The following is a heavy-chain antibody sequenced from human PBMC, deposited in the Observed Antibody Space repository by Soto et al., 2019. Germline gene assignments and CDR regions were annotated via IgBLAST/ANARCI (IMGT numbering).Heavy chain of an antibody. CDR1: GFTFSSYA. CDR3: AKDHPYSSSRIFQH. V-gene: IGHV3-23*01. Sequence: EVQLLESGGGLVQPGGSLRLSCAASGFTFSSYAMSWVRQAPGKGLEWVSAISGGGGDTYYADSVKGRFTISRDNSKNTLYLQMSSLRAEDTALYYCAKDHPYSSSRIFQHWGQGTLVTVSS. J-gene: IGHJ1*01. D-gene: IGHD6-6*01. CDR2: ISGGGGDT.